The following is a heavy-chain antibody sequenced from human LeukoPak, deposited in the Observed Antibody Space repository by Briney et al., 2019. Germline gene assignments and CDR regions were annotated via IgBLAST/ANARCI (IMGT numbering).Heavy chain of an antibody. CDR2: MWNDGITG. J-gene: IGHJ4*02. CDR3: ARDGSGWSSDY. V-gene: IGHV3-33*01. CDR1: GFNFRDSG. D-gene: IGHD6-19*01. Sequence: QPGGSLRLSCAASGFNFRDSGMHWVRQAPGKGLEWVAVMWNDGITGKYADSVRGRFSVSRDNSKNTVYLQMDSLRADDTSVYYCARDGSGWSSDYWGQGTLVTVSS.